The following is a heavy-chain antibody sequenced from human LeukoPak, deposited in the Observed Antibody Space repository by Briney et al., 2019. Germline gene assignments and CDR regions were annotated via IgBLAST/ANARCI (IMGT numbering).Heavy chain of an antibody. CDR1: GFTFSSYG. V-gene: IGHV3-33*01. D-gene: IGHD6-19*01. Sequence: PGGSLRLSCAASGFTFSSYGMHWVRQAPGKGLEWVAVIWYDGSNKYYADSVKGRFTISRDNSKNTLYLQMNSLRAEDTAVYYCASSAAVAEYAFDIWGQGTMATVSS. CDR2: IWYDGSNK. J-gene: IGHJ3*02. CDR3: ASSAAVAEYAFDI.